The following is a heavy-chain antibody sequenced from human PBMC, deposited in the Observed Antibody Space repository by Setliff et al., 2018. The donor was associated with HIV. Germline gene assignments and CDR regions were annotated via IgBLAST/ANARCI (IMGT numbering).Heavy chain of an antibody. V-gene: IGHV1-18*01. J-gene: IGHJ5*02. Sequence: ASVKVSCKAFGYTFTSYGISWVRQAPGQGLEWMGWISTYNGNTNYAQNLQGRVTMTTDTSTSTAYMELRSLRSDDTAVYYYARAAPIRGNWFDPWGQGTLVTVSS. CDR3: ARAAPIRGNWFDP. CDR1: GYTFTSYG. CDR2: ISTYNGNT. D-gene: IGHD1-26*01.